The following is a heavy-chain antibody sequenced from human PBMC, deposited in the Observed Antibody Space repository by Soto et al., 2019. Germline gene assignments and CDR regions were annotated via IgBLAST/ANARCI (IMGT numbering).Heavy chain of an antibody. CDR2: VSIGGST. J-gene: IGHJ4*02. Sequence: DVQLLESGGGLVQPEGSLRLSCAASGFTFSSYAMGWVRQGPGKGLEWVAVVSIGGSTHYADSVRGRFTLSRDNSKTTLSLQMNSLTAEDTAVYFCAKRRGAGGHFDYWGQGALVTVSS. V-gene: IGHV3-23*01. D-gene: IGHD2-15*01. CDR1: GFTFSSYA. CDR3: AKRRGAGGHFDY.